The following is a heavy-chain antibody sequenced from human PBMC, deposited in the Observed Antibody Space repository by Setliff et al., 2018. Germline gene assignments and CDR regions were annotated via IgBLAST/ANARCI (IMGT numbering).Heavy chain of an antibody. CDR1: GASITNINYY. V-gene: IGHV4-39*01. D-gene: IGHD3-16*01. Sequence: SETLSLTCTVSGASITNINYYWGLIRQPPGKGLEWIGSIFYSGRTFYNPSLKSRVTTSVDTSKNQFSLTLSSVTAADTAVYYCARLPNYVWGSPVDYWGQGTLVTVSS. CDR3: ARLPNYVWGSPVDY. CDR2: IFYSGRT. J-gene: IGHJ4*02.